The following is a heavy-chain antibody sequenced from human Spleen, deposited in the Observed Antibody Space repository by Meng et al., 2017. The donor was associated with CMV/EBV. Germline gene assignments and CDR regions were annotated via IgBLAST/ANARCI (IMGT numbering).Heavy chain of an antibody. CDR2: IRSKANTYAT. J-gene: IGHJ6*02. CDR3: AKFGIDGSSLYFYYDMDV. D-gene: IGHD5-24*01. V-gene: IGHV3-73*01. Sequence: GESLKISCAASGFTFSGSAMHWVRQASGKGLEWVGRIRSKANTYATAYAASVKGRFTISRDDSKNTAYLQMNSLRVDDTAVYYCAKFGIDGSSLYFYYDMDVWGQGTTVTVSS. CDR1: GFTFSGSA.